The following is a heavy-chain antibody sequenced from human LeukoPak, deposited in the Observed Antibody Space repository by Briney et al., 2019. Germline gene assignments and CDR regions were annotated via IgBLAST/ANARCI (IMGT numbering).Heavy chain of an antibody. J-gene: IGHJ4*02. D-gene: IGHD5-24*01. CDR3: ARMDGYHPASDY. CDR1: GYTFTSYD. V-gene: IGHV1-8*01. CDR2: MNPNSGNT. Sequence: ASVKVSCKASGYTFTSYDINWVRQATGQGLEWMGWMNPNSGNTGYAQKFQGRVTMTRDMSMNTAYMELSSLESDDTAVFYCARMDGYHPASDYWGQGTLVTVSS.